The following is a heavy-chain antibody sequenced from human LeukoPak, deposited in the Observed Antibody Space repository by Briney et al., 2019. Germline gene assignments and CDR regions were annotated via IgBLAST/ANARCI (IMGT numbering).Heavy chain of an antibody. D-gene: IGHD2-8*01. V-gene: IGHV1-18*04. CDR2: ISAYNGNT. Sequence: ASVKVSCKASGYTFTGYYMHWVRQAPGQGLEWMGWISAYNGNTNYAQKLQGRVTMTTDTSTSTAYMELRSLRSDDTAVYYCARGLYCTNGVCSYYFDYWGQGTLVTVSS. CDR3: ARGLYCTNGVCSYYFDY. CDR1: GYTFTGYY. J-gene: IGHJ4*02.